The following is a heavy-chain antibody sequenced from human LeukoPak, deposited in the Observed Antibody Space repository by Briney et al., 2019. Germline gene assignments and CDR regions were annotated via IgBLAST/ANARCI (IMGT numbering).Heavy chain of an antibody. D-gene: IGHD2-8*01. V-gene: IGHV3-23*01. Sequence: PGGSLRLSYAASGFTFSHHAMSWARQSLGKRLEWVSVIIGDGSNTYYADSVKGRFTISRDNSNNMLYLQMNSLRGEDTAVYYCAKSMTTTNVDWFDPWGQGTLVTVSS. J-gene: IGHJ5*02. CDR2: IIGDGSNT. CDR1: GFTFSHHA. CDR3: AKSMTTTNVDWFDP.